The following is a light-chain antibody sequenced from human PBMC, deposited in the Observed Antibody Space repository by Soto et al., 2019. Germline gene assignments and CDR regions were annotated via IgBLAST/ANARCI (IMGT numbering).Light chain of an antibody. CDR3: MQALQTPLT. V-gene: IGKV2-28*01. CDR2: LVS. CDR1: PSLLDSNGNSR. J-gene: IGKJ5*01. Sequence: DIVMTQSPLSLPVTPGEPPSISCRSSPSLLDSNGNSRFDLYLQKPGQSPRLVTYLVSNRASGVPDRFSDSGSGTDFTLKISRVEAEDVGVYYCMQALQTPLTFGQGTRREIK.